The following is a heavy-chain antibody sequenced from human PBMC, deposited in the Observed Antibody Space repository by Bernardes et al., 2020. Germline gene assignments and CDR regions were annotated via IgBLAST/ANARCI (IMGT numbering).Heavy chain of an antibody. J-gene: IGHJ4*02. V-gene: IGHV4-34*01. D-gene: IGHD3-10*01. CDR1: GGSFSGYY. Sequence: SEPLSLTCAVYGGSFSGYYWSWIRQPPGKGLEWIGEINHSGSTNYNPSLKSRVTISVDTSKNQFSLKLSSVTAADTAVYYCARVGEAYGYFDYWGQGTLVTVSS. CDR2: INHSGST. CDR3: ARVGEAYGYFDY.